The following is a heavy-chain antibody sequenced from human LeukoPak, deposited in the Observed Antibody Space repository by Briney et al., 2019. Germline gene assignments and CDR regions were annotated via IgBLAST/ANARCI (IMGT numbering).Heavy chain of an antibody. D-gene: IGHD6-19*01. V-gene: IGHV4-59*01. CDR3: ARDSSSGWSYFDY. CDR1: GGSISNYH. CDR2: IYYSGGT. Sequence: SETLSLTCTVSGGSISNYHWSWIRQPPGKGLERIGYIYYSGGTNRNPSLKSRVTILVDTSKNQFSLKLSSVTAADTAVYYCARDSSSGWSYFDYWGQGTLVTVSS. J-gene: IGHJ4*02.